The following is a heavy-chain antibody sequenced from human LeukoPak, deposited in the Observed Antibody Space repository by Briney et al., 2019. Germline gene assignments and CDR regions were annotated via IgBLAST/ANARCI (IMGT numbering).Heavy chain of an antibody. CDR3: AKAPVTTCRGAYCYPFDY. J-gene: IGHJ4*02. Sequence: GGSLRLSCAASGFTFSSYAMHWVRQAPGKGLEWVAVISYDGSNKYYADSVKGRFTISRDSSKNTLFLQMNRLRPEDAAVYCAKAPVTTCRGAYCYPFDYWGQGTLVTVSS. CDR2: ISYDGSNK. CDR1: GFTFSSYA. D-gene: IGHD2-21*01. V-gene: IGHV3-30*04.